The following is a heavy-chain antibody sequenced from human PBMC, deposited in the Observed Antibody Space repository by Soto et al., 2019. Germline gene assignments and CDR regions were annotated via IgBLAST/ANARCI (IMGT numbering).Heavy chain of an antibody. CDR3: ARERRRGYSHNRVSWFDP. V-gene: IGHV1-69*01. J-gene: IGHJ5*02. Sequence: QVQLVQSGAEVKKPGSSVKVSCKASGGTFSSYAISWVRQAPGQGLAWMGGIIPIFGTANYAQKFQGRVTITADESTSTAYMELSSLRSEDTAVYYCARERRRGYSHNRVSWFDPWVQGPLVTVSS. D-gene: IGHD5-18*01. CDR2: IIPIFGTA. CDR1: GGTFSSYA.